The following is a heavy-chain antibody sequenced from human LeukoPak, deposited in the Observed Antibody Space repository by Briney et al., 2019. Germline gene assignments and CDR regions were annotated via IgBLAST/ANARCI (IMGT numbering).Heavy chain of an antibody. J-gene: IGHJ4*02. V-gene: IGHV3-66*01. D-gene: IGHD3-10*01. CDR1: GFSVNSHY. CDR3: AREPSGNSYRGDFDY. CDR2: IYAGGNT. Sequence: GESLRLSCAASGFSVNSHYMDWVRQAPGKGLEWVSIIYAGGNTFYADSVKGRFTISRDTSSNTLYLEMNSLRAEDTAFYYCAREPSGNSYRGDFDYWGQGTLVSVSS.